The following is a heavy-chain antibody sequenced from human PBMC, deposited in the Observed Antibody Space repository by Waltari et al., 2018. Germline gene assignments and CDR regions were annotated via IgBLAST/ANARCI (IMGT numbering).Heavy chain of an antibody. J-gene: IGHJ4*02. D-gene: IGHD3-10*01. CDR3: AREGISGSYNY. V-gene: IGHV4-59*01. CDR1: GGSISSYY. Sequence: QVQLQESGPGLVKPSATLSLTCTVSGGSISSYYWSWIRQPPGKGLEWIGYIYYSGSTNYNPSLKSRVTISVDTSKNQFSLKLSSVTAADTAVYYCAREGISGSYNYWGQGTLVTVSS. CDR2: IYYSGST.